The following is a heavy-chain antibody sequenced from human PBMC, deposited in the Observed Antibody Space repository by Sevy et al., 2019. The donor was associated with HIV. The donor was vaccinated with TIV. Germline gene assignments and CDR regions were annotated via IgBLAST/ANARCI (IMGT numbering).Heavy chain of an antibody. CDR3: TRGDPIVPPAGYYYHMDV. CDR1: GFTFSSYA. Sequence: GGSLRLSCAASGFTFSSYAMSWVRQAPGKGLEWVSAISGSGGSTYYADSVKGRFTISRDNSKNTLYLQLNRLGAEDTAVYYCTRGDPIVPPAGYYYHMDVWGKGTSVTVSS. V-gene: IGHV3-23*01. D-gene: IGHD1-26*01. J-gene: IGHJ6*03. CDR2: ISGSGGST.